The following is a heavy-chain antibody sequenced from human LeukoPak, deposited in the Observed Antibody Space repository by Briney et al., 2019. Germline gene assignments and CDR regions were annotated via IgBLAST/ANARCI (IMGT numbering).Heavy chain of an antibody. CDR3: ARDFSTWYSIDY. J-gene: IGHJ4*02. Sequence: GGSLRLSCAVSGFTLRSYAIHWVRQAPGKGLQWVAFISYDATVKYYADSVRGRFTVSRDNSKNTLSLQMNSLRPEDTAVYYCARDFSTWYSIDYWGRGTLVTVSS. CDR2: ISYDATVK. CDR1: GFTLRSYA. D-gene: IGHD2-15*01. V-gene: IGHV3-30-3*01.